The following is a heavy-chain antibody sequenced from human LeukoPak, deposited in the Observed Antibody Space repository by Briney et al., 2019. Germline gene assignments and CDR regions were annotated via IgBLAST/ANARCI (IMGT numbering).Heavy chain of an antibody. Sequence: GGSLRLSCAASGFTFSSYAMHWVRQAPGKGLEWVAFIRYDGSNKYYADSVKGRFTISRDNSKNTLYLQMNSLRAEDTAVYYCARVEVTKDYFDYWGQGTLVTVSS. J-gene: IGHJ4*02. V-gene: IGHV3-30*02. D-gene: IGHD4-17*01. CDR1: GFTFSSYA. CDR2: IRYDGSNK. CDR3: ARVEVTKDYFDY.